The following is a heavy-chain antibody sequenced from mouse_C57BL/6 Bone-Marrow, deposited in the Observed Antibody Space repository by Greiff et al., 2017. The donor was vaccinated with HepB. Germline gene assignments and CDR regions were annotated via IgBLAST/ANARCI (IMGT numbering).Heavy chain of an antibody. CDR2: IWSGGST. CDR1: GFSLTSYG. V-gene: IGHV2-2*01. D-gene: IGHD4-1*02. Sequence: QVHVKQSGPGLVQPSQSLSITCTVSGFSLTSYGVHWVRQSPGKGLEWLGVIWSGGSTDYNAAFISSLSISKDNSKSQVFFKMNSLQADDTAIYYCARATGRGCAYWGQGTLVTVSA. J-gene: IGHJ3*01. CDR3: ARATGRGCAY.